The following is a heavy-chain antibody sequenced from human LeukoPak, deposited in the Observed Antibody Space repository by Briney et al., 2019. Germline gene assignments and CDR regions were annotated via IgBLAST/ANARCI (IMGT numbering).Heavy chain of an antibody. D-gene: IGHD5-18*01. V-gene: IGHV3-72*01. CDR1: RFSFIDHY. Sequence: PGGSLRLSSAASRFSFIDHYMDWVRQAPGKGLEWVGRIRNKANSYSTEYVASVKGTFIISGDESKHSLYLQMNRLQAEDTSVYYCARARYKSGDWCFDVWVGGRLATDSS. J-gene: IGHJ2*01. CDR2: IRNKANSYST. CDR3: ARARYKSGDWCFDV.